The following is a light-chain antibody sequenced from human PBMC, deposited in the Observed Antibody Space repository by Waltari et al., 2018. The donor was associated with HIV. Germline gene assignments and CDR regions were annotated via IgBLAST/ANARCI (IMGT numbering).Light chain of an antibody. Sequence: QSALTQSASVSGSPGQSITISCTGTSSDIGTYNYVSWYQQHPGKAPKLMIYDVSNRPSGVSNRFSGSESGNTASLTISGLQAEDEADYYCSSYTSSSTPVVFGGGTKLTVL. J-gene: IGLJ2*01. V-gene: IGLV2-14*01. CDR3: SSYTSSSTPVV. CDR1: SSDIGTYNY. CDR2: DVS.